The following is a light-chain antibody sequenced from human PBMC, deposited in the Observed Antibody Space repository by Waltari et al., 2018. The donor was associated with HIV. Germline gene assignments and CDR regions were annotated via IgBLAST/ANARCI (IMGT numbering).Light chain of an antibody. CDR1: SSNIGVTS. CDR2: RNK. V-gene: IGLV1-47*01. J-gene: IGLJ2*01. CDR3: ASWDDSLSGLV. Sequence: SVLTQPPSASGTPGQRVTISCSGSSSNIGVTSVSWSQQIPGTTPKLPIPRNKPRPSGVPDRFSRSKSGTSASLAISGLRSEDEADYYCASWDDSLSGLVFGGGTKLTVL.